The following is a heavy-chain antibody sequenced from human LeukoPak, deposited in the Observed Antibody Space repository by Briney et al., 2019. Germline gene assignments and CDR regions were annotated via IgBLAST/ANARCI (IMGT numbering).Heavy chain of an antibody. CDR1: GFTFSNYR. Sequence: GGSLRLSCSASGFTFSNYRMNWVRQAPGKGLEWVSSISSSSIYIYYADSLKGRFTISRDNAKKSLYLQMNSLRAEDTAVYYCARGRDGYNLVDAFDIWGQGIMVTVSS. V-gene: IGHV3-21*01. CDR3: ARGRDGYNLVDAFDI. J-gene: IGHJ3*02. D-gene: IGHD5-24*01. CDR2: ISSSSIYI.